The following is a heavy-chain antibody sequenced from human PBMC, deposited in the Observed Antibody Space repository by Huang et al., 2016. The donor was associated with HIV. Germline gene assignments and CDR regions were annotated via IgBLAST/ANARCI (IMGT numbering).Heavy chain of an antibody. CDR1: GFTVSSYW. Sequence: EVQLVESGGGLVKPGGSLRLSCAASGFTVSSYWMHWVRQVPGKGRVLVSHIKSEGRRTSYADSVKGRFTISRDTAKNTLYLQMNSLRAEDTAVYYCARGSRQGKYYYGSGTAYWGQGTLVTVSS. V-gene: IGHV3-74*01. CDR2: IKSEGRRT. J-gene: IGHJ4*02. CDR3: ARGSRQGKYYYGSGTAY. D-gene: IGHD3-10*01.